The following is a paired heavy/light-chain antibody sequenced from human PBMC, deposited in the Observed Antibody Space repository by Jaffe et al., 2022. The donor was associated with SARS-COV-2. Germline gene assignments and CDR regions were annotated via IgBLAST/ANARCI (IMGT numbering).Light chain of an antibody. CDR3: QQYNNWPRIT. V-gene: IGKV3-15*01. CDR2: GAS. Sequence: EIVMTQSPATLSVSPGERATLSCRASQSVSSNLAWYQQKPGQAPRLLIYGASTRATGIPARFSGSGSGTEFTLTISSLQSEDFAVYYCQQYNNWPRITFGQGTRLEIK. CDR1: QSVSSN. J-gene: IGKJ5*01.
Heavy chain of an antibody. CDR3: ARDPADGYFDY. CDR2: IYTSGST. V-gene: IGHV4-4*07. D-gene: IGHD6-13*01. Sequence: QVQLQESGPGLVKPSETLSLTCTVSGGSISSYYWSWIRQPAGKGLEWIGRIYTSGSTNYNPSLKSRVTMSVDTSKNQFSLKLSSVTAADTAVYYCARDPADGYFDYWGQGTLVTVSS. CDR1: GGSISSYY. J-gene: IGHJ4*02.